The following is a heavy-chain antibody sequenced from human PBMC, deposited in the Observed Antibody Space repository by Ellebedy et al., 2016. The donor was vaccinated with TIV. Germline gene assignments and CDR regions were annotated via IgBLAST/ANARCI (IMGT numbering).Heavy chain of an antibody. J-gene: IGHJ4*02. V-gene: IGHV3-21*04. D-gene: IGHD5-24*01. Sequence: EGSLRLSXAASGFTFSSYAMNWVRQAPGKGLEWVSSISDSSTYIHYADSMRGRFTISRDNAENSLYLEMSSLRAEDTAVYYCTRGRRYGNNPFDYWGQGTLVTVSS. CDR3: TRGRRYGNNPFDY. CDR2: ISDSSTYI. CDR1: GFTFSSYA.